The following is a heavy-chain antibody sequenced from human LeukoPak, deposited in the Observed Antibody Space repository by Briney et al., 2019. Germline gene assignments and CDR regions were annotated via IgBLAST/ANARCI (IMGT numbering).Heavy chain of an antibody. Sequence: SETLSLTCTVPGGSISSYYWSWIRQPAGKGLEGIGRIYTSGSTNYNPYLQSRVTMSVDKSQHHFSLKLSSVTAADTAVYYCARLYDGVVPTAQDAFDMWGEETMVTVSS. CDR1: GGSISSYY. D-gene: IGHD2-2*01. CDR3: ARLYDGVVPTAQDAFDM. CDR2: IYTSGST. V-gene: IGHV4-4*07. J-gene: IGHJ3*02.